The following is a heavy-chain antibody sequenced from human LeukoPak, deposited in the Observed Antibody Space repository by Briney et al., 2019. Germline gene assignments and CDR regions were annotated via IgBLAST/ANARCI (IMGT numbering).Heavy chain of an antibody. D-gene: IGHD4-17*01. CDR1: GGSFSGYY. CDR2: MNHSGST. J-gene: IGHJ6*02. Sequence: SETLSLTCAVYGGSFSGYYWSWIRQPPGKGLEWIGEMNHSGSTNYNPSLKSRVTISVDTSKNQFSLKLSSVTAADTAVYYCARFPTTVTADYYYGMDVWGQGTTVTVSS. V-gene: IGHV4-34*01. CDR3: ARFPTTVTADYYYGMDV.